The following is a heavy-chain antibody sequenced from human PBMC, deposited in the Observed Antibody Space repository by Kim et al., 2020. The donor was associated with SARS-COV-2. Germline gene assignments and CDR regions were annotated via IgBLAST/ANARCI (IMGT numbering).Heavy chain of an antibody. V-gene: IGHV4-59*01. J-gene: IGHJ4*02. CDR3: AREAVDTAMVPYYFDY. D-gene: IGHD5-18*01. CDR2: IYYSGST. CDR1: GGSISSYY. Sequence: SETLSLTCTVSGGSISSYYWSWIRQPPGKGLEWIGYIYYSGSTNYNPSLKSRVTISVDTSKNQFSLKLSSVTAADTAVYYCAREAVDTAMVPYYFDYWGQGTLVTVSS.